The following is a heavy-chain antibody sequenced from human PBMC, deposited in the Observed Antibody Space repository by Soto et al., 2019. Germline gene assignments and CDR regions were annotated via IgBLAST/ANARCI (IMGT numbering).Heavy chain of an antibody. CDR1: GYTFTEYD. CDR3: VRQYWDVWTDYPDLDY. D-gene: IGHD2-8*02. J-gene: IGHJ4*02. V-gene: IGHV1-18*04. CDR2: ISPNGGGP. Sequence: ASVEVSCKASGYTFTEYDISWVRQAHGQGIEWLEVISPNGGGPSYAQKVDGRVTMTTDTSTNTSYLDLRSLRSGDPAGYYCVRQYWDVWTDYPDLDYWGQGTMVTVSS.